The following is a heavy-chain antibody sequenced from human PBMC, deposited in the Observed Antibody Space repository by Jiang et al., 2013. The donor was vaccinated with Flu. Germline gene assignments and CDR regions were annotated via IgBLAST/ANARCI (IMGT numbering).Heavy chain of an antibody. Sequence: GLVQPGGSLRVSCGASGFIFGDYAMSWIRQAPGKGLEWVSAISGSGGSTYYADSVKGRFTISRDNSRDTLYLQMHSLRAEDTAVYYRAKGGQFSSSGWYLDFWGQGILVTVSS. V-gene: IGHV3-23*01. J-gene: IGHJ4*02. CDR3: AKGGQFSSSGWYLDF. D-gene: IGHD6-19*01. CDR2: ISGSGGST. CDR1: GFIFGDYA.